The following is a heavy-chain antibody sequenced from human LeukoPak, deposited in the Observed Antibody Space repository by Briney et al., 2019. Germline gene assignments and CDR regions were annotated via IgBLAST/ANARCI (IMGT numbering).Heavy chain of an antibody. J-gene: IGHJ4*02. CDR2: ISAYNGNT. CDR3: ARDPKRGWLQGAVYYFDY. CDR1: GYTFTSYG. D-gene: IGHD5-24*01. Sequence: GASVKVSCKASGYTFTSYGISWVRQAPGQGLEWMGWISAYNGNTNYAQKLQGRVTMTTDTSTSTAYMELRSLRSDDTAVYYCARDPKRGWLQGAVYYFDYWGQGTLVTVSS. V-gene: IGHV1-18*01.